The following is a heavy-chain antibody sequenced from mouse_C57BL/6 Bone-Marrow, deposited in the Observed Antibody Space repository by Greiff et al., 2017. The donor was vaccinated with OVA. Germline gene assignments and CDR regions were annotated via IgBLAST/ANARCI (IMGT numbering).Heavy chain of an antibody. Sequence: QVQLQQPGAELVKPGASVKLSCKASGYTFTSYWMHWVKQRPGRGLEWIGRIDPNSGGTKYNEKFKSKATLTVDKTSSTAYMQLSSLTSEDSAVYYCARRLVPRYYDHVYAMDYWGQGTSVTVSS. V-gene: IGHV1-72*01. J-gene: IGHJ4*01. CDR3: ARRLVPRYYDHVYAMDY. CDR1: GYTFTSYW. D-gene: IGHD2-4*01. CDR2: IDPNSGGT.